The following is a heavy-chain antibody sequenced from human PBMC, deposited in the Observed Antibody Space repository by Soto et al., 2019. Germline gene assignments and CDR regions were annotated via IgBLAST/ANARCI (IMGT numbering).Heavy chain of an antibody. V-gene: IGHV3-23*01. D-gene: IGHD3-9*01. CDR2: ISGSGGGT. CDR3: AKDLGDYDILAGYYLR. Sequence: EVRLLESGGGLVEPGGSLRLSCVASGFTFSSSAMSWVRQAPRKGLEWVSAISGSGGGTYYADSVKGRFRISRDNSKNTLYLQMNSLRAEDTAVYYCAKDLGDYDILAGYYLRWGQGTLVTVSS. J-gene: IGHJ4*02. CDR1: GFTFSSSA.